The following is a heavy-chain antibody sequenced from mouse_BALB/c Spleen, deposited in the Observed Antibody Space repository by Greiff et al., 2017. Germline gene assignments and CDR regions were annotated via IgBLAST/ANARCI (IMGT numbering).Heavy chain of an antibody. D-gene: IGHD2-1*01. J-gene: IGHJ4*01. CDR1: GFTFSSFG. CDR3: ARGYGNYVYYAMDY. Sequence: EVKVVESGGGLVQPGGSRKLSCAASGFTFSSFGMHWVRQAPEKGLEWVAYISSGSSTIYYADTVKGRFTISRDNPKNTLFLQMTSLRSEDTAMYYCARGYGNYVYYAMDYWGQGTSVTVSS. V-gene: IGHV5-17*02. CDR2: ISSGSSTI.